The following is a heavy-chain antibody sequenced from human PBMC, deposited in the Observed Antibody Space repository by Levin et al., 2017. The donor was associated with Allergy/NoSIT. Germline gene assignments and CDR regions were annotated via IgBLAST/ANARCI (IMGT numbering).Heavy chain of an antibody. Sequence: ASVKVSCKASGYTFTGYYMHWVRQAPGQGLEWMGWINPNSGGTNYAQKFQGRVTMTRDTSISTAYMELSRLRSDDTAVYYCARVWCSGGSCYSHWFDPWGQGTLVTVSS. V-gene: IGHV1-2*02. CDR1: GYTFTGYY. CDR3: ARVWCSGGSCYSHWFDP. J-gene: IGHJ5*02. D-gene: IGHD2-15*01. CDR2: INPNSGGT.